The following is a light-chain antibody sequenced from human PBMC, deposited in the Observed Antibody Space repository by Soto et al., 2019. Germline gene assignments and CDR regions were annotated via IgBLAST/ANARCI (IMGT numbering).Light chain of an antibody. V-gene: IGLV2-23*03. CDR3: CSYAGSSTFGHV. CDR1: SSDVGSYNL. J-gene: IGLJ1*01. Sequence: QAALTQPGSVSGSPAQAITISCTGTSSDVGSYNLVSWYQQHPGKAPKLMIYEGSKRPSGVSNRFSGSKSGNTASLTISGLQAEDEADYYCCSYAGSSTFGHVFGTGTKVTVL. CDR2: EGS.